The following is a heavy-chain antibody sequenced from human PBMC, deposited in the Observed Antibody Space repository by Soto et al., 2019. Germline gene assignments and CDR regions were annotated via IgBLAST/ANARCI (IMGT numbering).Heavy chain of an antibody. CDR1: GYSFPTYG. CDR2: ISAYNGNT. V-gene: IGHV1-18*01. J-gene: IGHJ6*02. CDR3: ARQGPAPYYYYGMDV. Sequence: QVQLLQSGGEVKKPGASVKVSCKTSGYSFPTYGISWVRQAPGQGLEWVGWISAYNGNTNYAQKLQGRVTMTTDTSTSTAYRELRSLRSDDTAVYYCARQGPAPYYYYGMDVWGQGSTVTVSS.